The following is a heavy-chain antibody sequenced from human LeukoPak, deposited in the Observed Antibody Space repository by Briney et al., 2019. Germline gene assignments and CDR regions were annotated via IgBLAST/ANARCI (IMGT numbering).Heavy chain of an antibody. CDR3: AREGAAAAGASFDY. D-gene: IGHD6-13*01. J-gene: IGHJ4*02. V-gene: IGHV3-21*01. Sequence: GASLRLSCAASGFTFSSYSMNWVRQAPGKGLELVSSISSSSYIYYADSVKGRFAISRDNAKNSLYLQMNSLRAEDTAVYYCAREGAAAAGASFDYWGQGTLVTVSS. CDR2: ISSSSYI. CDR1: GFTFSSYS.